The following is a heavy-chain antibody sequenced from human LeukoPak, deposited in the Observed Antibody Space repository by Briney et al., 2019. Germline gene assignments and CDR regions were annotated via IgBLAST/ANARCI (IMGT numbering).Heavy chain of an antibody. V-gene: IGHV3-30*04. D-gene: IGHD6-19*01. J-gene: IGHJ4*02. CDR3: ARDPSIAVAGGFWYFDY. CDR1: GFTFSSYA. CDR2: ISYDGSNK. Sequence: PGGSLRLSCAASGFTFSSYAMHWVRQAPGKGLEWVAVISYDGSNKYYADSVKGRFTISRDNSKNTLYLQMNSLRAEDTAVYYCARDPSIAVAGGFWYFDYWGQGTLATVSS.